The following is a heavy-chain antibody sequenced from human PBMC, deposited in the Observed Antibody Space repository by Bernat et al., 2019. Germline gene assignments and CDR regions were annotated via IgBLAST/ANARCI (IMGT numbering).Heavy chain of an antibody. Sequence: QVQLVESGGGVVQPGRSLRLSCAASGFTFSSYAMHWVRQAPGKGLEWVAVISYDGSNKYYADSVKGRFTISRDNSKNKLYLQMNSLRAEDTAVYYCARELGVAGTGGTGYWGQGTLVTVSS. CDR1: GFTFSSYA. CDR3: ARELGVAGTGGTGY. J-gene: IGHJ4*02. CDR2: ISYDGSNK. D-gene: IGHD6-19*01. V-gene: IGHV3-30-3*01.